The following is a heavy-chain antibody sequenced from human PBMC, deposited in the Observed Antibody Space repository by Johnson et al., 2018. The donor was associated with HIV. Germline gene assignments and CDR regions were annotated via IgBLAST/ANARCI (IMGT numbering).Heavy chain of an antibody. CDR1: GFTFSSYA. CDR3: ARSHRPYSYAGGAAFDI. D-gene: IGHD5-18*01. Sequence: QVQLVESGGGVVPPGRSLRLSCAASGFTFSSYAMHWVRQAPGQGLEWVAVISYDGRNKYYADSVTGRFPISRDNSKNTLYLQMNSLRAEDTAVYYCARSHRPYSYAGGAAFDIWGQGTMVTVSS. J-gene: IGHJ3*02. CDR2: ISYDGRNK. V-gene: IGHV3-30-3*01.